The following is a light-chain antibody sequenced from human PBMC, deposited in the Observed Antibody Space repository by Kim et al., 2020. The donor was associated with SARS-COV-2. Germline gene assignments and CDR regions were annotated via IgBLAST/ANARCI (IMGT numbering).Light chain of an antibody. V-gene: IGLV2-14*03. J-gene: IGLJ2*01. CDR1: SSDVGGYNY. Sequence: GQSITISCTGTSSDVGGYNYVSWYQQHPGKAPKLLIYAVSNRPSGVSNRFSGSKSGNTASLTISGLQAEDEAGYYCSSYTSSSTLVFGGGTKVTVL. CDR3: SSYTSSSTLV. CDR2: AVS.